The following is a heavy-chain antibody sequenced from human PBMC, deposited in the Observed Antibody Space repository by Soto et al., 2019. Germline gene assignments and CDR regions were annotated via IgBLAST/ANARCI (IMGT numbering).Heavy chain of an antibody. CDR3: AKTRLFDWLSSPINWFDP. V-gene: IGHV3-30*18. CDR2: ISYDGSNK. Sequence: GGSLRLSCAASGFTFSSYGMHWVRQAPGKGLEWVAVISYDGSNKYYADSVKGRFTISRDNSKNTLYLQMNSLRAEDTAVYYCAKTRLFDWLSSPINWFDPWGQGTLVTVSS. J-gene: IGHJ5*02. D-gene: IGHD3-9*01. CDR1: GFTFSSYG.